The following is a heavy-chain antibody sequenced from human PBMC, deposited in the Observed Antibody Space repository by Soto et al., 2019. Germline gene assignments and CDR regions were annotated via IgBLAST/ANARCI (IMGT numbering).Heavy chain of an antibody. Sequence: QVQLQQWGAGLLKPSETLSLTCAVYGGSFSGYYWSWIRQPPGKGLEWIGEINHSGSTNYNPSLKRRATIAVDPSKNPFSPKLSSVTAADTAVDYCARGYCSSTSCFRVGYYGMDVWGQGTTVTVSS. CDR2: INHSGST. J-gene: IGHJ6*02. D-gene: IGHD2-2*01. V-gene: IGHV4-34*01. CDR1: GGSFSGYY. CDR3: ARGYCSSTSCFRVGYYGMDV.